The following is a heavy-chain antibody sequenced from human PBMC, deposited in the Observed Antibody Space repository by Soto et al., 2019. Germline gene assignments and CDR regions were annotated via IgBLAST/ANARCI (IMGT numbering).Heavy chain of an antibody. V-gene: IGHV1-18*01. J-gene: IGHJ6*02. CDR1: GYIFTTYG. Sequence: QIKLVQSGGEMERPGASVTVSCEASGYIFTTYGLSWVRQTPAHGLDWMGWISADSGYTQYAQFLQGRVTMTRDTSTNTGYRELRDLTSDDTGIYYCARDRPPGSLYGMDAWGHRTAVTVSS. CDR2: ISADSGYT. CDR3: ARDRPPGSLYGMDA.